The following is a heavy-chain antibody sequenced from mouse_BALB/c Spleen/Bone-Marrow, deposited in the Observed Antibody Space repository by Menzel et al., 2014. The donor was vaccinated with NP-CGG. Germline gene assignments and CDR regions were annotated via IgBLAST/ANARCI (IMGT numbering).Heavy chain of an antibody. V-gene: IGHV1-87*01. CDR3: ASPYGNYDAMDY. CDR2: IYPGDGDT. Sequence: VHLVESGAELARPGASVKLSCKASGYTFTSYWMQWVKQRPGQGLEWIGAIYPGDGDTRYTQKFRGKATLTADKSSNTAYMQLSSLTSEDSAVYFRASPYGNYDAMDYWGQGTSVTVSS. D-gene: IGHD2-1*01. CDR1: GYTFTSYW. J-gene: IGHJ4*01.